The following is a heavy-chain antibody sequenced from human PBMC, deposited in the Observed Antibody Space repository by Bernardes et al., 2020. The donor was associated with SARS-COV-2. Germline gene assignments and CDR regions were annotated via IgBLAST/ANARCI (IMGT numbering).Heavy chain of an antibody. D-gene: IGHD3-22*01. CDR3: ATELQYDNIY. V-gene: IGHV3-23*01. Sequence: GGSLRLSCATSGIAFTSTDMAWVRQAPGRGLEWVSTISAIRNTHYRDSVEGRFIISRDDVKNAVYLQMNSLRVEDTATYYCATELQYDNIYWGQGVLVTVSS. J-gene: IGHJ4*02. CDR2: ISAIRNT. CDR1: GIAFTSTD.